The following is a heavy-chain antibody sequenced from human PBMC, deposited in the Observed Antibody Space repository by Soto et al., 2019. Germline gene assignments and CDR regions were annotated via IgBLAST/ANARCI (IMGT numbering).Heavy chain of an antibody. CDR2: INPNSGGT. D-gene: IGHD1-26*01. Sequence: ASVKVSCKASGYTFTGYYMHWVRQAPGQGLEWMGWINPNSGGTNYAQKFQGWVTMTRDTSISTAYMELSRLRSDDTAVYYCARSDSGSYYFQVPHYFDYWGQGTLVTVSS. CDR1: GYTFTGYY. CDR3: ARSDSGSYYFQVPHYFDY. J-gene: IGHJ4*02. V-gene: IGHV1-2*04.